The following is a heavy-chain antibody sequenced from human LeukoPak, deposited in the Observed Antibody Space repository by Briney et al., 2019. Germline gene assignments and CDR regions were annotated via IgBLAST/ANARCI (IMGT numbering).Heavy chain of an antibody. Sequence: GEPLKISCKGSGSFFTTYWFAWVPKFPGKGRGWWGLIYPGDSDTRYSPSFQGQVTISADKSISTAYLQWSSLKASDTAMYYCARHWGSSPKPPYMDVWGKGTTVTVSS. CDR3: ARHWGSSPKPPYMDV. CDR2: IYPGDSDT. D-gene: IGHD6-6*01. J-gene: IGHJ6*03. CDR1: GSFFTTYW. V-gene: IGHV5-51*01.